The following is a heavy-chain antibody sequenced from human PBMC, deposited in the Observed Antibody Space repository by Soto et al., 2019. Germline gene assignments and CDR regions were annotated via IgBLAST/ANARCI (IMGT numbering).Heavy chain of an antibody. CDR3: AVQLRSYDYIWGSYRYPDY. J-gene: IGHJ4*02. CDR1: GGSFSGYY. CDR2: INHSGST. V-gene: IGHV4-34*01. Sequence: SETLSLTCAVYGGSFSGYYWSWIRQPPGKGLEWIGEINHSGSTNYNPSLKSRVTISVDTSKNQFSLKLSSVTAADTAVYYCAVQLRSYDYIWGSYRYPDYWGQGTLVTVSS. D-gene: IGHD3-16*02.